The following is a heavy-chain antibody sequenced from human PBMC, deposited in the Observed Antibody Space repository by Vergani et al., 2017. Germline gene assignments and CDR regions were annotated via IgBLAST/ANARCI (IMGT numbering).Heavy chain of an antibody. V-gene: IGHV4-34*01. CDR2: INHSGST. J-gene: IGHJ4*02. Sequence: QVQLQQWGAGLLKPSETLSLTCAVYGGSFSGYYWSWIRQPPGKGLEWIGEINHSGSTNYNPSLKSRVTISVDTSKNQFSLKLSSVTAADTAVHYCARSTSRVRSGSYIWWGQGTLVTVSS. CDR3: ARSTSRVRSGSYIW. D-gene: IGHD1-26*01. CDR1: GGSFSGYY.